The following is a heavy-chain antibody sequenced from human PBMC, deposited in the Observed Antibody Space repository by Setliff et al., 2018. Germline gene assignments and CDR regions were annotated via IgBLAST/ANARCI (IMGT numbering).Heavy chain of an antibody. CDR1: GYTFTNYW. Sequence: PGESLKISCKSSGYTFTNYWIGWVRQMPGKGLEWMGIIYPDDSDDRYSPSFRGQVTISVDKSISTAYLQWSSLKASDTAMYYCARPPRGDWEYYFDYWGQGTLDTVSS. V-gene: IGHV5-51*01. CDR3: ARPPRGDWEYYFDY. J-gene: IGHJ4*02. D-gene: IGHD1-26*01. CDR2: IYPDDSDD.